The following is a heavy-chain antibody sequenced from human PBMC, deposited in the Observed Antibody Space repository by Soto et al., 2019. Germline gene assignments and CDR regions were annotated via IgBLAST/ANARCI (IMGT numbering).Heavy chain of an antibody. V-gene: IGHV3-23*01. CDR3: AKRLCSGDNCYSRRIPIDY. J-gene: IGHJ4*02. CDR1: GFTFSTYA. CDR2: IGGSGGST. D-gene: IGHD2-15*01. Sequence: EVQLLESGGGLVQPGGSLRLSCAASGFTFSTYAMSWVRQAPGKGLEWVSTIGGSGGSTYYADSVKGRFTISRDNSKNTLYMQMNSLRAEDTAVYFCAKRLCSGDNCYSRRIPIDYWGQGTLVAVSS.